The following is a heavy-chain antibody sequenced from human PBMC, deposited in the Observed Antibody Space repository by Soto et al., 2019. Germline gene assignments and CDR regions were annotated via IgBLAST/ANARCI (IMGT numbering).Heavy chain of an antibody. CDR2: IIPIFGTA. CDR3: ALLVSPTTVTSFDY. D-gene: IGHD4-4*01. CDR1: GGTFSSYA. J-gene: IGHJ4*02. V-gene: IGHV1-69*06. Sequence: SVKVSCKASGGTFSSYAISWVRQAPGQGLEWMGGIIPIFGTANYAQKFQGRVTITADKSTSTAYMELSSLRSEDTAVYYCALLVSPTTVTSFDYWGQGTLVTVSS.